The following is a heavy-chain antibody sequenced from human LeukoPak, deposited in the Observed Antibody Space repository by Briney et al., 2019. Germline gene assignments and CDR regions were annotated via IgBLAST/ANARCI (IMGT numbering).Heavy chain of an antibody. J-gene: IGHJ4*02. D-gene: IGHD6-13*01. CDR2: ISGSGGST. Sequence: GRSLRLSCAASGFTFSSYAMSWVRQAPGKGLEWVSAISGSGGSTYYADSVKGRFTISRDNAKNSVYLHMNSLRGEDTAVYYCARVVGSSSCPDYWGQGTLVTVSS. V-gene: IGHV3-23*01. CDR3: ARVVGSSSCPDY. CDR1: GFTFSSYA.